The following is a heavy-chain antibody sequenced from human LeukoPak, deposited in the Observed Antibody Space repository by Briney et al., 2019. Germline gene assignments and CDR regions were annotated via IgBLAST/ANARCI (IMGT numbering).Heavy chain of an antibody. CDR1: GYTFTSYY. CDR2: INSSGDNT. V-gene: IGHV1-46*01. J-gene: IGHJ6*02. D-gene: IGHD3-22*01. CDR3: ARENTYGYSYGMDV. Sequence: GASVKISCKASGYTFTSYYMYWVRQAPGQGLEWMGIINSSGDNTSYAQNFQGRVTMTRDTSARIVYMELRSLRSEDTAVYYCARENTYGYSYGMDVWGQGTTVTVSS.